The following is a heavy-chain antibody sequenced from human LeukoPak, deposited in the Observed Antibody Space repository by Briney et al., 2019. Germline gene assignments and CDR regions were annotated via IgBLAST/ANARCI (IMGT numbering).Heavy chain of an antibody. V-gene: IGHV1-69*01. CDR1: GGTFSSYA. J-gene: IGHJ3*02. Sequence: ASVKVSCKASGGTFSSYAISWVRQAPGQGLEWMGGTIPIFGTANYAQKFQGRVTITADDSTSTAYMELSSLRSEDTAVYYCARRRILTGSVGNAFDIWGQGTMVTVSS. CDR2: TIPIFGTA. CDR3: ARRRILTGSVGNAFDI. D-gene: IGHD3-9*01.